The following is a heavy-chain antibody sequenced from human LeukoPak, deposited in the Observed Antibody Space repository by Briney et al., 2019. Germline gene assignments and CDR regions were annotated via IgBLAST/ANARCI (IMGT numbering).Heavy chain of an antibody. CDR3: AAGTAADF. V-gene: IGHV3-11*06. J-gene: IGHJ4*02. D-gene: IGHD6-13*01. CDR1: GIPFSDYY. CDR2: ISSSSSYT. Sequence: GGSLRLSCVVSGIPFSDYYMNWIRQAPGKGLEWISYISSSSSYTDYADSVKGRFTISRDNAKSALYLQMHSLRLEDTAVYYCAAGTAADFWGQGTLVTVSS.